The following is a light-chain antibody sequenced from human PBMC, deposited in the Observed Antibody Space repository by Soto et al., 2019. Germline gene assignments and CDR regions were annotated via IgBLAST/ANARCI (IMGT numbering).Light chain of an antibody. V-gene: IGKV3D-15*01. Sequence: EIVLTQSPATLSLSPGERATLSCRASQSVSSKLAWYQQKPGQAPRLLIYGASTRATGIPGRFSGSGSGTEFTLTISSLQSEDFAVYYCQQYNNWPPITFGQGTRLEI. J-gene: IGKJ5*01. CDR2: GAS. CDR3: QQYNNWPPIT. CDR1: QSVSSK.